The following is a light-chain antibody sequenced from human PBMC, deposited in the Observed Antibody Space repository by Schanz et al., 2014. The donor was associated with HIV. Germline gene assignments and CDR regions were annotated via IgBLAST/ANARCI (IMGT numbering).Light chain of an antibody. CDR3: SSLTTSSAPV. J-gene: IGLJ1*01. CDR2: EVS. Sequence: QSALTQPASVSGSPGQSITISCTGTSSDVGGYNYVSWYQQHPGKAPKLMIYEVSKRPSGVPDRFSGSKSGNTASLTISGLQPEDEADYYCSSLTTSSAPVFGTGTKVTVL. V-gene: IGLV2-14*01. CDR1: SSDVGGYNY.